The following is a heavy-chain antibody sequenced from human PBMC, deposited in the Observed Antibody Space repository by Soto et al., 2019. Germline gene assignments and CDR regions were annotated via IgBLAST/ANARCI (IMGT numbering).Heavy chain of an antibody. Sequence: QITLKESGPTLVKPTQTLTLTCTFSGFSLSTSGVGVGWIRQPPGKALEWLALIYWDDDKRYSPSLKSRLTITQDTSKNQVVLTMTNMDPVDTATYYCAHNEWELFVFDYWGQGTLVTVSS. CDR3: AHNEWELFVFDY. CDR2: IYWDDDK. D-gene: IGHD1-26*01. J-gene: IGHJ4*02. V-gene: IGHV2-5*02. CDR1: GFSLSTSGVG.